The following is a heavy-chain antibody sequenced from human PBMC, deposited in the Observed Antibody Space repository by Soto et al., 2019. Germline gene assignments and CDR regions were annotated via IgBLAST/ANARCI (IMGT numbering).Heavy chain of an antibody. CDR3: AKDLVRGRGNGLYYYYYYGMDV. D-gene: IGHD1-1*01. CDR1: GFTFSSYA. CDR2: ISGSGGST. Sequence: PGGSLRLSCAASGFTFSSYAMSWVRQAPGKGLEWVSAISGSGGSTYYADSVKGRFTISRDNSKNTLYLQMNSLRAEDTAVYYCAKDLVRGRGNGLYYYYYYGMDVWGQGTTVTVSS. V-gene: IGHV3-23*01. J-gene: IGHJ6*02.